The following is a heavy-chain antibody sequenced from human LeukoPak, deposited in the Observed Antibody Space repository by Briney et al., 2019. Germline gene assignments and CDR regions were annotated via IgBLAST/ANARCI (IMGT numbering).Heavy chain of an antibody. CDR1: GGSISSSRYY. CDR3: ARQGYDNFDY. V-gene: IGHV4-39*01. D-gene: IGHD3-22*01. CDR2: IYYSGST. J-gene: IGHJ4*02. Sequence: SETLSLTCTVSGGSISSSRYYWGWIRQPPGKGLEWIGSIYYSGSTYYNPSLKSRVTISVDTSKNQFSLKLSSVTAADTAVYYCARQGYDNFDYWGQGTLVTVSS.